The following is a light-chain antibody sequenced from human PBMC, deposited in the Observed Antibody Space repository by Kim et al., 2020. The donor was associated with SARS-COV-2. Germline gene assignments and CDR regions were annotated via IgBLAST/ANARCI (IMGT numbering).Light chain of an antibody. Sequence: EIVLTQSPGTLSLSPGERATLSCRASQSVSSSYLAWYQQKPGQAPRLLIYGASSWATGIPDRFSGSGSGTDFTLTISRLEPEDFAVYYCQQYGSSPFTFGRGTRLEIK. CDR3: QQYGSSPFT. CDR1: QSVSSSY. J-gene: IGKJ5*01. V-gene: IGKV3-20*01. CDR2: GAS.